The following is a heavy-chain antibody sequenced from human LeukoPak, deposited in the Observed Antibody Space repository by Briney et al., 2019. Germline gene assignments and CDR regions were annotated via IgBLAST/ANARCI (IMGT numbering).Heavy chain of an antibody. J-gene: IGHJ4*02. CDR2: INHSGST. CDR3: ARGGPAAQVGEIDY. CDR1: GGSFSGYY. V-gene: IGHV4-34*01. Sequence: KPSETLSLTCAVYGGSFSGYYWSWIRQPPGKGLEWIGEINHSGSTNYNPSLKSRVTISGDTSKNQFTLKLSSVTAADTAVYYCARGGPAAQVGEIDYWGQGTLVTVSS. D-gene: IGHD2-2*01.